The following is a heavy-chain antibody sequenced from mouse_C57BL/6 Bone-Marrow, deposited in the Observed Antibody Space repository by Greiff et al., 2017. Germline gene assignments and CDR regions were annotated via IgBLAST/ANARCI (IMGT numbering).Heavy chain of an antibody. V-gene: IGHV1-80*01. J-gene: IGHJ3*01. CDR1: GYAFSSYW. CDR2: IYPGDGDT. D-gene: IGHD2-5*01. Sequence: QVQLQQSGAELVKPGASVKISCKASGYAFSSYWMNWVKQRPGKGLEWIGQIYPGDGDTNYNGKFKGKATLTADKSSSTAYMQLSSLTYEDSAVYYCARTNDSNCPAWFAYWGQGTLVTVSA. CDR3: ARTNDSNCPAWFAY.